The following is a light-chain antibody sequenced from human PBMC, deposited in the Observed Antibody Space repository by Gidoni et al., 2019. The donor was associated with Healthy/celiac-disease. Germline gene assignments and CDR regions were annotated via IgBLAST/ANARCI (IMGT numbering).Light chain of an antibody. CDR1: SIDVGSYNL. Sequence: QSALTQPASVSGSPGQSITISCTGTSIDVGSYNLVSWYQQHPGKAPKLMIYEGSKRPSGVSNRFSGSKSGNTASLTISGLQAEDEADYYCCSYAGSSTFEVFGTGTKVTVL. CDR3: CSYAGSSTFEV. V-gene: IGLV2-23*03. CDR2: EGS. J-gene: IGLJ1*01.